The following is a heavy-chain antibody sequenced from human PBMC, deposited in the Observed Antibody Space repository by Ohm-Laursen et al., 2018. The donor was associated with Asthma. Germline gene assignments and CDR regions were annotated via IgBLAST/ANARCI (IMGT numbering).Heavy chain of an antibody. V-gene: IGHV4-59*07. D-gene: IGHD3-3*01. CDR2: IYYSGST. CDR3: ARGTPRYDFWSGYYNA. J-gene: IGHJ5*02. CDR1: GGSISSYY. Sequence: SDTLSLTCTVSGGSISSYYWSWIRQPPGKGLEWIGYIYYSGSTNYNPSLKSRVTISVDTSKNQFSLKLSSVTAADTAVYYCARGTPRYDFWSGYYNAWGQGTLVTVSS.